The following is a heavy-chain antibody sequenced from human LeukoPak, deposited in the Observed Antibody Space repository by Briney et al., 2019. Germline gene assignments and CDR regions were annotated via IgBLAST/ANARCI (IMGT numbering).Heavy chain of an antibody. CDR1: GYTFTGYY. V-gene: IGHV1-2*02. D-gene: IGHD3-10*01. J-gene: IGHJ4*02. CDR3: ARDSSPRYGSGSSDY. CDR2: INPNSGGT. Sequence: GASVKVSCKASGYTFTGYYMHWVRQAPGQGLEWMGWINPNSGGTNYAQKFQGRVTMTRDTSISTAYMELSRLRSDDTAVYYCARDSSPRYGSGSSDYWGQGTLVTVSS.